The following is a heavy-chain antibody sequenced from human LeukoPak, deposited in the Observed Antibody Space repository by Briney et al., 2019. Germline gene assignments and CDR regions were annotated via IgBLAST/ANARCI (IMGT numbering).Heavy chain of an antibody. V-gene: IGHV1-69*04. CDR2: IIPILGIA. CDR3: ASSYYDSSGYYGFDY. D-gene: IGHD3-22*01. CDR1: GGTFSSYA. Sequence: SVKVPCKASGGTFSSYAISWVRQAPGQGLEWMGRIIPILGIANYAQKFQGRVTITADKSTSTAYMELSSLRSEDTAVYYCASSYYDSSGYYGFDYWGQGTLVTVSS. J-gene: IGHJ4*02.